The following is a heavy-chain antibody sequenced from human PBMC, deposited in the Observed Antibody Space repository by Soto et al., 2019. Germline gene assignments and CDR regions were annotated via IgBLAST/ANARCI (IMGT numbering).Heavy chain of an antibody. D-gene: IGHD6-13*01. CDR2: ISTSSYT. CDR3: ARGSGSWYGRVVY. J-gene: IGHJ4*02. V-gene: IGHV3-11*06. CDR1: GFTFSDYY. Sequence: QVQLVESGGGLVQPGGSLRLSCAASGFTFSDYYMTWIRQAPGKGLEWVSYISTSSYTNYADTVKGRFTVSRDNAKSSLYLQMNSLRAEDTAVYYCARGSGSWYGRVVYWGQGALVTVSS.